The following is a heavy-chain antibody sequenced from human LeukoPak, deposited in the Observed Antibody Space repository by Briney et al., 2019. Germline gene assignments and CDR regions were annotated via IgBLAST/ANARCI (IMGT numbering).Heavy chain of an antibody. J-gene: IGHJ5*02. D-gene: IGHD6-13*01. Sequence: PGGSLRLSCAASGFTFSNYWMSWVRQAPGKGLEWVASIKQDGSEKYYVDSVKGRFTISRDNAKNSLYLQMNSLRAEDTAVYYCARGHSSSPNWFDPWGQGTLVTVSS. CDR2: IKQDGSEK. V-gene: IGHV3-7*04. CDR1: GFTFSNYW. CDR3: ARGHSSSPNWFDP.